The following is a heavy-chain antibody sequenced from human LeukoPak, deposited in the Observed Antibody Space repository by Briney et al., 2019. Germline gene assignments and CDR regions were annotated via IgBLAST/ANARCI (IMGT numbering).Heavy chain of an antibody. J-gene: IGHJ1*01. CDR1: GFTFSSYS. CDR3: ARGPDYGGNPGYFQH. CDR2: ISSSSSYI. Sequence: GRSLRLSCAASGFTFSSYSMNWVRQAPGKGLEWVSSISSSSSYIYYADSVKGRFTISRDNAKNSLYLQMNSLRAEDTAVYYCARGPDYGGNPGYFQHWGQGTLVTVSS. V-gene: IGHV3-21*01. D-gene: IGHD4-23*01.